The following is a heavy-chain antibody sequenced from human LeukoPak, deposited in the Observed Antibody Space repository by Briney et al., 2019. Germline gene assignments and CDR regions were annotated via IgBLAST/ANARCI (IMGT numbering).Heavy chain of an antibody. CDR2: INPKSGGT. V-gene: IGHV1-2*02. D-gene: IGHD1-14*01. CDR3: ARPPIDGSIDGFEI. Sequence: VASVKVSCKASGYTFTDYFMHWVRQAPGQGLEWMGWINPKSGGTNYVQRFQGRVTMTRDTSITTAYMELSRLRSDDTAVYYCARPPIDGSIDGFEIWAKGQWSPSLQ. CDR1: GYTFTDYF. J-gene: IGHJ3*02.